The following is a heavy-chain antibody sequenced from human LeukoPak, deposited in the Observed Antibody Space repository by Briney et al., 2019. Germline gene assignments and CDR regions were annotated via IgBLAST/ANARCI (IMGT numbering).Heavy chain of an antibody. CDR2: INSDGSST. D-gene: IGHD3-22*01. V-gene: IGHV3-74*01. CDR3: ATFRGYYDFDY. CDR1: GFTFSGYW. Sequence: SGGSLRLSCAASGFTFSGYWMHWVRQAPGKGLVWVSRINSDGSSTSYADSVKGRFTISRDNAKNTLYLQMNSLRAGDTAVYYCATFRGYYDFDYWGQGTLVTVSS. J-gene: IGHJ4*02.